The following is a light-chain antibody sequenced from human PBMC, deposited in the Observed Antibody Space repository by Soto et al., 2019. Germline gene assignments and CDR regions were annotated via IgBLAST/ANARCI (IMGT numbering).Light chain of an antibody. CDR3: HQYDSSLWT. CDR2: GAS. V-gene: IGKV3-20*01. CDR1: QSLSGNY. J-gene: IGKJ1*01. Sequence: EIVLTQSPGTLSLSPGERATLSCRASQSLSGNYLAWYQQKPGQAPRLLIYGASSRATGIPDRFSGSGSGTDFTLTISRLEPEDFAVYFCHQYDSSLWTFGQGTKVDIK.